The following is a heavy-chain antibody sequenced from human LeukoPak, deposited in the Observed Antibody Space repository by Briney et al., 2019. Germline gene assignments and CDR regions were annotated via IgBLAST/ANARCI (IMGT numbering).Heavy chain of an antibody. CDR3: ARDPEYYYDSSGYPDY. J-gene: IGHJ4*02. V-gene: IGHV1-69*05. CDR2: IIPIFGTA. D-gene: IGHD3-22*01. Sequence: SVKVSCKASGGTFSSYAISWVRQAPGQGLEWMGGIIPIFGTANYAQKFQGRVTMTTDTSTSTAYMELRSLRSDDTAVYYCARDPEYYYDSSGYPDYWGQGTLVTVSS. CDR1: GGTFSSYA.